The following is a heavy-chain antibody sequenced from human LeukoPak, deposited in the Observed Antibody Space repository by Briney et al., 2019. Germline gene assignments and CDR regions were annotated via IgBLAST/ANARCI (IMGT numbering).Heavy chain of an antibody. V-gene: IGHV4-59*01. CDR1: GGSISSYY. Sequence: SETLSLTCTVSGGSISSYYWSWIRQPPGKGLEWIGYIHYSGSTNYNPSLKSRVTISVDTSKNQFSLKLSSVTAADTAVYYCASSDRVVSPFDYWGQGTLVTVSS. CDR2: IHYSGST. J-gene: IGHJ4*02. D-gene: IGHD3-3*01. CDR3: ASSDRVVSPFDY.